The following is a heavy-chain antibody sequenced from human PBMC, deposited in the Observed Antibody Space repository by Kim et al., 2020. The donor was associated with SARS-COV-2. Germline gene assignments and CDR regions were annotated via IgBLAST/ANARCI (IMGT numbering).Heavy chain of an antibody. CDR1: GFTFSSYA. CDR3: AKDGYYYDSSGYHYYFDY. J-gene: IGHJ4*02. D-gene: IGHD3-22*01. V-gene: IGHV3-23*01. CDR2: ISGSGGST. Sequence: GGSLRLSCAASGFTFSSYAMSWVRQAPGKGLEWVSAISGSGGSTYYADSVKGRLTISRDNSKNTLYLQMNSLRAEDTAVYYCAKDGYYYDSSGYHYYFDYWGQGTLVTVSS.